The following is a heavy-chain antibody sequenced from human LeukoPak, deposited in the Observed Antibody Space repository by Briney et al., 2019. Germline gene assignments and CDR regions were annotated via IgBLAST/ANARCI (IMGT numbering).Heavy chain of an antibody. CDR3: ARGMVVVVPAALSYYYYYGMDV. V-gene: IGHV4-34*01. D-gene: IGHD2-2*01. J-gene: IGHJ6*02. CDR2: INHSGST. Sequence: SETLSLTCAVYGGSFSGYYWSWIRQPPGKGLEWIGEINHSGSTNYNPSLKSRVTISVDTSKNQFSLKLSSVTAADTAVYYCARGMVVVVPAALSYYYYYGMDVWGQGTTVTVSS. CDR1: GGSFSGYY.